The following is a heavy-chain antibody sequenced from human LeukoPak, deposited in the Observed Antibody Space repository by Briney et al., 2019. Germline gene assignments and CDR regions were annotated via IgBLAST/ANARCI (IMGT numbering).Heavy chain of an antibody. CDR1: GDSVSSKSGG. V-gene: IGHV6-1*01. J-gene: IGHJ5*01. D-gene: IGHD3-10*02. CDR2: TYYTSKWYN. CDR3: AREQLWSGPNRFDS. Sequence: SQTLSLTCGISGDSVSSKSGGWNWIRQSPSRGLEWLGRTYYTSKWYNEYAVSMKSRITINSDTSKHKLSLHLDSVTPEDTAVYYCAREQLWSGPNRFDSWGQGPLVTVSS.